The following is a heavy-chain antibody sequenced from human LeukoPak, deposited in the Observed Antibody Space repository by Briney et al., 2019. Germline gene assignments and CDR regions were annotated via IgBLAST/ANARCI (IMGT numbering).Heavy chain of an antibody. CDR2: MNPNSGNT. CDR3: ARLRFLEWLLGVYNWFDP. CDR1: GYTFTSYD. V-gene: IGHV1-8*01. D-gene: IGHD3-3*01. J-gene: IGHJ5*02. Sequence: VASVKVSCKAAGYTFTSYDINWVRQATGQGLEWMGWMNPNSGNTGYAQKFQGRVTMTRNTSTSTAYMELSSLRSEDTAVYYCARLRFLEWLLGVYNWFDPWGQGTLVTVSS.